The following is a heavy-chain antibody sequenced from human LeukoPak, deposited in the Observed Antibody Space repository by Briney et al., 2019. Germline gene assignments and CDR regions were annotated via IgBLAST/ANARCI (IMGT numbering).Heavy chain of an antibody. CDR3: ARDGIQLWSQDY. D-gene: IGHD5-18*01. CDR1: GFTFSSYG. CDR2: IWYDGSNK. Sequence: GGSLRLSCAASGFTFSSYGMHWVRQAPGKGLEWVAVIWYDGSNKYYADSVKGRFTISRDNSKNTLYLQMNSLRAEDTAVYYCARDGIQLWSQDYWGQGTLVTVSS. V-gene: IGHV3-33*01. J-gene: IGHJ4*02.